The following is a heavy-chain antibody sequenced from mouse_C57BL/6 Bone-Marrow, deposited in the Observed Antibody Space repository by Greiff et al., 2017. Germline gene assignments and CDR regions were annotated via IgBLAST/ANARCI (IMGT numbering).Heavy chain of an antibody. V-gene: IGHV1-64*01. CDR2: IHPNSGST. D-gene: IGHD1-1*01. CDR3: ARPIITTVPYYFDY. CDR1: GYTFTSYW. J-gene: IGHJ2*01. Sequence: QVQLQQSGAELVKPGASVKLSCKASGYTFTSYWMHWVKQRPGQGLEWIGMIHPNSGSTNYNEKFKSKATLTVDKSSSTAYMQLSSLTSEDSAVYYWARPIITTVPYYFDYWGQGTTLTVSS.